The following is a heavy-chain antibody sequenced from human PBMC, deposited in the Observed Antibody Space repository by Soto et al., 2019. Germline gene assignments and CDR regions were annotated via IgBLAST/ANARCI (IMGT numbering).Heavy chain of an antibody. CDR2: IFSNDEK. J-gene: IGHJ5*02. CDR1: GFSLSNARMG. Sequence: SGPTLVNHTETLTLTCTVSGFSLSNARMGVSWIRQPPGKALEWLAHIFSNDEKSYSTSLKSRLTISKDTSKSQVVLTMTNMDPVDTATYYCARTSYDFRFDPWGQGTLVTVSS. CDR3: ARTSYDFRFDP. V-gene: IGHV2-26*01. D-gene: IGHD3-3*01.